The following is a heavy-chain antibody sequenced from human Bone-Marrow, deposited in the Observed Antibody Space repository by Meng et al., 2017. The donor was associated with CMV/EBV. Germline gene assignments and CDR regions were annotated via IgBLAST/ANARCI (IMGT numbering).Heavy chain of an antibody. CDR2: ISSSSSTI. CDR1: GFTFSSYS. Sequence: GESLKISCAASGFTFSSYSMNWVRQAPGKGLEWVSYISSSSSTIYYADSVKGRFTISRENAKNSLYLQMNSLRAGDTAVYYCARDKGYGMDVWGQGTTVTVSS. J-gene: IGHJ6*02. CDR3: ARDKGYGMDV. V-gene: IGHV3-48*01.